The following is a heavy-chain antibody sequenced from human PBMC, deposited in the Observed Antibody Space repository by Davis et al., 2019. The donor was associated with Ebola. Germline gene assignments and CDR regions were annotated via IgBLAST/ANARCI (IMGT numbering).Heavy chain of an antibody. D-gene: IGHD3-16*01. CDR2: INNIGSST. CDR1: GFTFSIYS. V-gene: IGHV3-64D*08. J-gene: IGHJ4*02. Sequence: GESLKISCAASGFTFSIYSMNWVRQAPGKGLEYISSINNIGSSTYYADSVKGRFTISRDNSQNTLYLQMSSLRTEDTAVYYCVKWGAYWGQGTLVTVSS. CDR3: VKWGAY.